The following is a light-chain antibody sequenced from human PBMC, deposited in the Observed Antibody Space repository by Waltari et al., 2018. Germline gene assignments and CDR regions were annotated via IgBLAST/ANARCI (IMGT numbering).Light chain of an antibody. Sequence: HSALTQPASVSGSPGPSIIIPRTGTSSDVGGYNYVSRYPQHPGKAPKPMIYDVSNRPSGGSNRLTGSKSGNTATLTISGLQAEDEADYYCSSYISSDTLELFCGGTSLTVL. V-gene: IGLV2-14*03. CDR1: SSDVGGYNY. CDR2: DVS. CDR3: SSYISSDTLEL. J-gene: IGLJ2*01.